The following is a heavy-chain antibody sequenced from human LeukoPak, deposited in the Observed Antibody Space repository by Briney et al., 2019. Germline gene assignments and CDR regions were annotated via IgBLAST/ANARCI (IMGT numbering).Heavy chain of an antibody. Sequence: SQTLSLTCTVSGGSISSATYYWSWIRQPAGKGLEWIGRVYSRGSTNYNPSLKSRVTISVDTSKSQFSLKLSSVTAADTAVYYCARVAAAGEVDPWGQGTLVTVSS. CDR3: ARVAAAGEVDP. CDR2: VYSRGST. V-gene: IGHV4-61*02. J-gene: IGHJ5*02. CDR1: GGSISSATYY. D-gene: IGHD6-13*01.